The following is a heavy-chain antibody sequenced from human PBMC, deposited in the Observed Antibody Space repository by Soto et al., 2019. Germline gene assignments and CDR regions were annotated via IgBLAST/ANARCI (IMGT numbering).Heavy chain of an antibody. D-gene: IGHD1-7*01. CDR2: IYHSGST. CDR1: GGSNRSGGNY. Sequence: PSEKRSHTYTVSGGSNRSGGNYRSCIRQHPGKGLEWIGYIYHSGSTYYNPSLKSRVTISVDTSKNQFSLKLSSVTAADTAVYYCAREELKSYWVDPWGLGTLVTVS. CDR3: AREELKSYWVDP. V-gene: IGHV4-31*03. J-gene: IGHJ5*02.